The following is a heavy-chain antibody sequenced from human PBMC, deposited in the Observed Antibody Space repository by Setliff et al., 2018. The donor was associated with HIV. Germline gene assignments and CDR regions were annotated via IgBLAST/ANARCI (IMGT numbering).Heavy chain of an antibody. CDR2: SYYSGST. CDR3: ATDTAFLQEGTEF. D-gene: IGHD5-18*01. CDR1: GGSIRGSNYY. J-gene: IGHJ4*02. Sequence: LSLTCTVSGGSIRGSNYYWAWIRQPPGKGLEWIGSSYYSGSTYYNPSLKSRVTISVDTSKNRFSLKLTSVTAADTAIYYCATDTAFLQEGTEFWGQGALVTVSS. V-gene: IGHV4-39*01.